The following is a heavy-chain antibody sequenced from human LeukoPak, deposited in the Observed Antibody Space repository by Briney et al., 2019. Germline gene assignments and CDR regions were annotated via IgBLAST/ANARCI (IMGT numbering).Heavy chain of an antibody. D-gene: IGHD3-22*01. V-gene: IGHV1-2*03. CDR1: GYTLTGYY. CDR2: ITPNSGGT. J-gene: IGHJ4*02. Sequence: LEASVKVSCKASGYTLTGYYIHWVRQAPGQGLEWMGWITPNSGGTNYAQKFQGRVTMTRDTSISTAYMELSRLRSDDTAVYYCARENYYSDSSGYRRPDSDFDYWGQGTLVTVSS. CDR3: ARENYYSDSSGYRRPDSDFDY.